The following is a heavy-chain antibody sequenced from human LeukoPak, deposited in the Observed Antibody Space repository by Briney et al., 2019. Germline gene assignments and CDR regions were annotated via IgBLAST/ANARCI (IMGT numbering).Heavy chain of an antibody. CDR3: VRVYDYDSSVSDAFEI. D-gene: IGHD3-22*01. CDR1: GFAFSSQA. CDR2: ISGSGSIT. V-gene: IGHV3-23*01. Sequence: GGSLRLSCAASGFAFSSQAMGWLRQAPGEGLEWVSVISGSGSITYYADPVKGRFTISRDNSKKMLFLQMSSLRAEDTAVYYCVRVYDYDSSVSDAFEIWGRGTLVTVAS. J-gene: IGHJ3*02.